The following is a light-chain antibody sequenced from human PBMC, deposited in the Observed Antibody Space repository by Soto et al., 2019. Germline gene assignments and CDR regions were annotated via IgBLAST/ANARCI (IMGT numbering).Light chain of an antibody. CDR2: DNN. Sequence: QSVLTQPPSVSAAPGQKVTISCSGSSSNIGNNYVSWYQQVPGTAPKLLIYDNNKRPSGNPDRFSGSKPGTSATLGISGLQTREDADYSCGTWDRSLSVHVFGTGTKVTV. J-gene: IGLJ1*01. CDR3: GTWDRSLSVHV. V-gene: IGLV1-51*01. CDR1: SSNIGNNY.